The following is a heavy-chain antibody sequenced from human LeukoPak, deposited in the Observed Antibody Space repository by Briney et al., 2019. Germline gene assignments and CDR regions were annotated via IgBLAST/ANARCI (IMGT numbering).Heavy chain of an antibody. V-gene: IGHV1-69*13. CDR3: ARDLPGYDAFDV. CDR2: IIPIFGTA. J-gene: IGHJ3*01. D-gene: IGHD6-13*01. CDR1: GGTFSSYA. Sequence: SVKVSCKASGGTFSSYAISWVRQAPGQGLEWMGGIIPIFGTANYAQKFQGRVTITADESTSTAYMELSSLRSEDTAVYYRARDLPGYDAFDVWGQGTMVTVSS.